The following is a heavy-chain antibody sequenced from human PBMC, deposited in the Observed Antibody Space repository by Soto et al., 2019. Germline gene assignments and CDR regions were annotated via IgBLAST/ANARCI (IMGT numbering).Heavy chain of an antibody. D-gene: IGHD5-18*01. CDR2: IYYSGST. J-gene: IGHJ6*02. CDR3: ARALIQLWPHYYYGMDV. CDR1: GGSISSGDYY. Sequence: QVQLQESGPGLVKPSQTLSLTCTVSGGSISSGDYYWSWIRQPPGKGLEWIGYIYYSGSTYHNPSPKSRVTISVDTSKNQFSLKLSSVTAADTAMYYCARALIQLWPHYYYGMDVWGQGTTDTVSS. V-gene: IGHV4-30-4*01.